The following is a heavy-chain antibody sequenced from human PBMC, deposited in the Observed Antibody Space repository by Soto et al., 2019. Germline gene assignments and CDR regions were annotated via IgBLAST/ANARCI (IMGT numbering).Heavy chain of an antibody. CDR2: IRSKAYGGTT. CDR3: ELSYDYDDAFDI. CDR1: GFTFGDYA. V-gene: IGHV3-49*03. Sequence: GGSLRLSCTASGFTFGDYAMSWFRQAPGKGLEWVGFIRSKAYGGTTEYAASVKGRFTISRDHSKSIAYLQMNSLKTEDTAVYYCELSYDYDDAFDIWGQGTMVTVSS. D-gene: IGHD5-12*01. J-gene: IGHJ3*02.